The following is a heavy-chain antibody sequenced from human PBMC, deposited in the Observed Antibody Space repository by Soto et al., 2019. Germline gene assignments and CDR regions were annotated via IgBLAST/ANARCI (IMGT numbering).Heavy chain of an antibody. CDR2: IYYSGST. V-gene: IGHV4-39*01. CDR3: ARRGHGTVWYSVRYDH. CDR1: GGSISSSSYY. J-gene: IGHJ1*01. D-gene: IGHD6-13*01. Sequence: SDPLSLICTVSGGSISSSSYYWGWIRQPPGKGLEWIGSIYYSGSTYYNPSLKSQVTIYVAASKKLFSLKLSTVTTADTAVYYCARRGHGTVWYSVRYDHWGQGTLVTVSS.